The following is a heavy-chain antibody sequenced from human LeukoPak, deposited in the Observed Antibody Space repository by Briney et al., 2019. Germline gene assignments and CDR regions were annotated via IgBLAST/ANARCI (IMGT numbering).Heavy chain of an antibody. J-gene: IGHJ4*02. CDR2: MNPNSGGT. CDR1: GYTFTGYY. Sequence: ASVKVSCKASGYTFTGYYMHWVRQAPGQGLEWMGWMNPNSGGTNYAQKFQGRVTMTRDTSISTAYMELSRLRSDDTAVYYCARGDSHDSSGYSSYWGQETLVTVSS. CDR3: ARGDSHDSSGYSSY. V-gene: IGHV1-2*02. D-gene: IGHD3-22*01.